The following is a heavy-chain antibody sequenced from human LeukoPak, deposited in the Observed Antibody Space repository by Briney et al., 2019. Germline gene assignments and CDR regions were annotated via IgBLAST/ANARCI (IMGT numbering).Heavy chain of an antibody. V-gene: IGHV1-2*02. D-gene: IGHD1-20*01. CDR1: GYTFTGYY. J-gene: IGHJ6*03. CDR3: ARAVTGTSFSYYYYYYMDV. CDR2: INPNSGGT. Sequence: ASVKVSCKASGYTFTGYYMHWVRQAPGQGLEWMGWINPNSGGTNYAQKFQGRVTMTRDTSISTAYMELSSLRSEDTAVYYCARAVTGTSFSYYYYYYMDVWGKGTTVTVSS.